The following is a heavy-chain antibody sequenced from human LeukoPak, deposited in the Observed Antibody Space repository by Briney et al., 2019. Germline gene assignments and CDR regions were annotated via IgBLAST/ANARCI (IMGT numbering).Heavy chain of an antibody. V-gene: IGHV1-69*04. CDR1: GGTFSSYA. Sequence: SVKVSCKASGGTFSSYAISWVRQAPGQGLEWMGRIIPILGIANYAQKFQGRVTITADKSTSTTYMELSSLRSEDTAVYYCARAGVAAAAQNYWGQGTLVTVSS. J-gene: IGHJ4*02. D-gene: IGHD6-13*01. CDR2: IIPILGIA. CDR3: ARAGVAAAAQNY.